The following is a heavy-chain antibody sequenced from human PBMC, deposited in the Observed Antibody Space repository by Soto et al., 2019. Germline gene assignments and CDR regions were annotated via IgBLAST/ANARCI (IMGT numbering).Heavy chain of an antibody. CDR1: GFTFGRYG. Sequence: GGSLRLSCAASGFTFGRYGMHWVRQAPGKGLEYVAAISYNGGATFHANSVKDRFTVSRDNSKSTLYLQMGSLRTDDMAVYYCARCAGDCSSYYFDYWGQGTLVTVSS. J-gene: IGHJ4*02. CDR3: ARCAGDCSSYYFDY. CDR2: ISYNGGAT. D-gene: IGHD2-21*01. V-gene: IGHV3-64*01.